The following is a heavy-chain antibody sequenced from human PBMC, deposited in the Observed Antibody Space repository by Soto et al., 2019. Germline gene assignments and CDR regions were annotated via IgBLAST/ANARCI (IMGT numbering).Heavy chain of an antibody. V-gene: IGHV1-8*01. Sequence: GASVKVSCKASGYTFTSYDINWVRQATGQGLEWMGWMNPNSGNTGYARGLQERVTITRDMSTSTAYMELSGLRSEDTAVYYCAADVGGYIYGLGKYWGQGTLVTVSS. CDR3: AADVGGYIYGLGKY. CDR1: GYTFTSYD. D-gene: IGHD5-18*01. J-gene: IGHJ4*02. CDR2: MNPNSGNT.